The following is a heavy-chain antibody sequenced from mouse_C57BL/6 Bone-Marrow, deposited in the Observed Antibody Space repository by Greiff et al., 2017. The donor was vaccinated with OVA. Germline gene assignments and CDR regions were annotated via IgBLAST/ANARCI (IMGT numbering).Heavy chain of an antibody. CDR2: IWSGGST. CDR3: AATGARYWYFDV. J-gene: IGHJ1*03. Sequence: VQLQQSGPGLVQPSQSLSITCTVSGFSLTSYGVHWVRQSPGKGLEWLGVIWSGGSTDYNAAFISRLSISKDNSKSQVFFKMNSLQADDTAIYYCAATGARYWYFDVWGTGTTVTVSS. D-gene: IGHD6-1*01. V-gene: IGHV2-2*01. CDR1: GFSLTSYG.